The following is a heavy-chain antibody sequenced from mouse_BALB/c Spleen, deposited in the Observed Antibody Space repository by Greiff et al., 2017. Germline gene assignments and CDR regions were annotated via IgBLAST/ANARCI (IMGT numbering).Heavy chain of an antibody. V-gene: IGHV1S81*02. J-gene: IGHJ2*01. D-gene: IGHD6-1*01. CDR2: INPSNGGT. CDR3: ASGAPLDY. Sequence: VQLQQSGAELVKPGASVKLSCKASGYTFTSYYMYWVKQRPGQGLEWIGEINPSNGGTNFNEKFKSKATLTVDKSSSTAYMQLSSLTSEDSAVYYCASGAPLDYWGQGTTLTVSS. CDR1: GYTFTSYY.